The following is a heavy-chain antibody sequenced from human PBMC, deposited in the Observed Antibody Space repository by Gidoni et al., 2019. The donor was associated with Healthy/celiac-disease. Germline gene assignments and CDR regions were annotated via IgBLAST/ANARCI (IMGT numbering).Heavy chain of an antibody. Sequence: QVQLVQSGAEVKKPGASVKVSCKASGYTFTSYDIKLVRQATGQGVEWMGWMNPNSGNTGYAQKFQGRVTMTRNTSISTAYMELSSLRSEDTAVYYCARGVRNYYDSSGYYYWGQGTLVTVSS. J-gene: IGHJ4*02. CDR2: MNPNSGNT. CDR3: ARGVRNYYDSSGYYY. D-gene: IGHD3-22*01. CDR1: GYTFTSYD. V-gene: IGHV1-8*01.